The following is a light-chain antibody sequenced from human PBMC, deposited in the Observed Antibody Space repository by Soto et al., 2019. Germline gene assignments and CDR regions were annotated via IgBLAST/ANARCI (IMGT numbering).Light chain of an antibody. Sequence: EIMLTQSPATLSLSPGERATLSCRASQSVSTYLAWYQQKPGQAPRLLIYDASNRATGIPARFSGSGSGTDFTLTISSLEPEDFAVYYCQQRSNGPPTWKFGQGTKVEIK. CDR3: QQRSNGPPTWK. J-gene: IGKJ1*01. CDR2: DAS. V-gene: IGKV3-11*01. CDR1: QSVSTY.